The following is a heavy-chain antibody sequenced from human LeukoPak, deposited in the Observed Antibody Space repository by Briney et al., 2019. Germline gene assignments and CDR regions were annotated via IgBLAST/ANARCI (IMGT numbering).Heavy chain of an antibody. J-gene: IGHJ4*02. V-gene: IGHV3-48*03. CDR3: ARDRGVYSRTLED. CDR1: GFTFSSYE. CDR2: ISSSGSTI. D-gene: IGHD6-13*01. Sequence: GGSLRLSCAASGFTFSSYEMNWVRQAPGKGLEWVSYISSSGSTIYYADSVKGRFTISRDNAKNSLYLQMNSLRAEDTAVYYCARDRGVYSRTLEDWGQGTLVTVSS.